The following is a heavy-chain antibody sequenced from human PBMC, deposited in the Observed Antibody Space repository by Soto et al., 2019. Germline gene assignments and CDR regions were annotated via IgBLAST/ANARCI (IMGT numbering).Heavy chain of an antibody. V-gene: IGHV3-30*18. CDR1: GFTFSSYG. Sequence: GGSLRLSCAASGFTFSSYGMHWVRQAPGKGLEWVAVISYDGSNKYYADSVKGRFTISRDNSKNTLYLQMNSLRAEDTAVYYCSKYGQGTYYYDSSGYPPGYFDYWGQGTLVTVSS. D-gene: IGHD3-22*01. J-gene: IGHJ4*02. CDR2: ISYDGSNK. CDR3: SKYGQGTYYYDSSGYPPGYFDY.